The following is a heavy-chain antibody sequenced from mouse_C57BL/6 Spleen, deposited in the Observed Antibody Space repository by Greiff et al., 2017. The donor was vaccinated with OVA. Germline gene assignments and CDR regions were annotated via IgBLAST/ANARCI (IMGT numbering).Heavy chain of an antibody. J-gene: IGHJ2*01. Sequence: VQLQQSGPELVKPGASVKLSCKASGYTFTSYDINWVKQRPGQGLEWIGWIYPRDGSTKYNEKFKGKATLTVDTSSSTAYMELHSLTSEDSAVYFCARSGGTAQATFDYWGQGTTLTVSS. CDR1: GYTFTSYD. CDR3: ARSGGTAQATFDY. D-gene: IGHD3-2*02. V-gene: IGHV1-85*01. CDR2: IYPRDGST.